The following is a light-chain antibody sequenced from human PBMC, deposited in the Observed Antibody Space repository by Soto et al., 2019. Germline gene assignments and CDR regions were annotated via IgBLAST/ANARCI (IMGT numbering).Light chain of an antibody. CDR2: GAS. J-gene: IGKJ1*01. V-gene: IGKV3-20*01. CDR3: QQYDTSPRT. Sequence: EVMLTQSPGTLSLSPGERATLSCRASQSVSSNYLAWYQQKSGQAPRLLIYGASNRATGIPDWFSGSGSGTDFTLTIRRLEPEDFAVYYCQQYDTSPRTFGQGTKVEFK. CDR1: QSVSSNY.